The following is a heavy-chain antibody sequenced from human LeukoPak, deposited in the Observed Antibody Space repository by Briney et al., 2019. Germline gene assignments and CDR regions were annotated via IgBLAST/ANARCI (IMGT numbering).Heavy chain of an antibody. CDR3: ARDPRYIVVVTATPYYFDY. CDR1: GYTFTSYG. CDR2: ISAYIVNT. J-gene: IGHJ4*02. Sequence: ASVKVSCKASGYTFTSYGISWVRQAPGQGLEWMGWISAYIVNTNYAQKLQGRVTMTTDTSTSTAYMELRSLRSDDTAVYYCARDPRYIVVVTATPYYFDYWGQGTLVTVSS. D-gene: IGHD2-21*02. V-gene: IGHV1-18*01.